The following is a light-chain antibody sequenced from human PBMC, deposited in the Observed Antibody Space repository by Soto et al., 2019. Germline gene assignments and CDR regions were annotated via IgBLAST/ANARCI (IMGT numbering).Light chain of an antibody. CDR2: DVN. V-gene: IGLV2-14*03. CDR3: TSWTTSTTMI. Sequence: QSALPQPASVSGSPGQSITISCTGTRSDIGAHNFVSWYQQHPGEAPKLTLYDVNIRPSGVSNRFSGSKSGNTASLTISGLQAEDEADYYCTSWTTSTTMIFGGGT. J-gene: IGLJ2*01. CDR1: RSDIGAHNF.